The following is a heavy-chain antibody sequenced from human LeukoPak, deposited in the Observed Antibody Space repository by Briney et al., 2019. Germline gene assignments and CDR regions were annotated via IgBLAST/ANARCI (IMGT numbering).Heavy chain of an antibody. CDR2: IASDGSHT. D-gene: IGHD2-21*02. J-gene: IGHJ3*02. Sequence: GRSLRLSCAASGFTFSNYFMHWVRQAPGKGLEWVADIASDGSHTFYVESVKGRFTIPRDNSKNTLYLQMNSLGPEDTAVYFCARERQDTVIHSGAFGIWGQGTMVTVSS. CDR3: ARERQDTVIHSGAFGI. V-gene: IGHV3-30-3*01. CDR1: GFTFSNYF.